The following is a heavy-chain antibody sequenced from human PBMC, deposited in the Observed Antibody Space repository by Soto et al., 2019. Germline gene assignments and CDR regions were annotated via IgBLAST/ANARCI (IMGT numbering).Heavy chain of an antibody. CDR2: ISSTTHYI. Sequence: GGSLRLSCAASGFTFTRYSMNWVRQAPGKGLEWVSSISSTTHYIYYADSMRGRFTISRDNAKNAVYLEMNSLRAEDTAVYYCARESEDLTSNFDYWGQGTLVTFSS. V-gene: IGHV3-21*06. J-gene: IGHJ4*02. CDR1: GFTFTRYS. CDR3: ARESEDLTSNFDY.